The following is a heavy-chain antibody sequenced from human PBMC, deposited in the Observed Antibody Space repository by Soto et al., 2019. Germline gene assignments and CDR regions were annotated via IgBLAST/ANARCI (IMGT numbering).Heavy chain of an antibody. J-gene: IGHJ4*02. D-gene: IGHD3-16*01. CDR1: GFTFGDYA. V-gene: IGHV3-49*03. Sequence: GGSLRLSCTASGFTFGDYAMSWFRQAPGKGLEWVGFIRSKAYGGTTEYAASVKGRFTISRDDSKSIAYLQMNSLKTEDTAVYYCTRVGYDYVWGSYRPHYFDYWGQGTLVTVSS. CDR3: TRVGYDYVWGSYRPHYFDY. CDR2: IRSKAYGGTT.